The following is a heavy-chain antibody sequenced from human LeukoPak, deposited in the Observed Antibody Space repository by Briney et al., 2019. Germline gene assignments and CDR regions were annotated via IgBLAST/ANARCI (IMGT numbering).Heavy chain of an antibody. J-gene: IGHJ4*02. CDR1: GFTFSSYS. CDR2: ISSSSSYI. V-gene: IGHV3-21*01. CDR3: ARDRSLSSGWYGY. Sequence: GGSLRLSCAASGFTFSSYSMTWVRQAPGKGLEWVSSISSSSSYIYYADSVKGRFTISRDNAKNSLYLQMNSLRAEDTAVYYCARDRSLSSGWYGYWGQGTLVTVSS. D-gene: IGHD6-19*01.